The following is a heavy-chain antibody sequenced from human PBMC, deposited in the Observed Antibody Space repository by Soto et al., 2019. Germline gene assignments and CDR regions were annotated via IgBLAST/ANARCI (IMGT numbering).Heavy chain of an antibody. J-gene: IGHJ5*02. V-gene: IGHV4-39*01. CDR2: IYYSETT. Sequence: SETLSLTCTVSGGSISNNNYYWGWVRQPPGKGLEWIGSIYYSETTYYNPSLKSRVTISADTSNNQVSLMVTSVTVADTAVYYCARIAAYDFWRGGNWFDPWGQGILVTVSS. CDR3: ARIAAYDFWRGGNWFDP. CDR1: GGSISNNNYY. D-gene: IGHD3-3*01.